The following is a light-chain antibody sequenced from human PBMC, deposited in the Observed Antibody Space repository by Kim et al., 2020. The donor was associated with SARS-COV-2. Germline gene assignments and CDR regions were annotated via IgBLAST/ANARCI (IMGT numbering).Light chain of an antibody. CDR3: QKYNSAPWT. V-gene: IGKV1-27*01. CDR2: AAS. CDR1: QDIANS. Sequence: AYVGDRVTITCRASQDIANSIAWYQQKPGKVPKVLIYAASTLQTGVPSRFSGSGSGTEFTLPIGSLQTEDVATYYCQKYNSAPWTFGPGTKVDIK. J-gene: IGKJ1*01.